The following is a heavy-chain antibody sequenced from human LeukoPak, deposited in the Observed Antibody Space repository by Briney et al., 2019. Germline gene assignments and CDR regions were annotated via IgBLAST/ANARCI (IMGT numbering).Heavy chain of an antibody. CDR1: GFSFRKYW. CDR3: AREDWYLAD. D-gene: IGHD3/OR15-3a*01. V-gene: IGHV3-74*01. CDR2: SKPYGSDT. Sequence: GGSLRLSCAPSGFSFRKYWMHWVRQVPGNVLVWVSRSKPYGSDTGYADSVKGRFTISRDNAKNTLYLQMNSLRADDTAVYYCAREDWYLADWGQGTLVTVS. J-gene: IGHJ4*02.